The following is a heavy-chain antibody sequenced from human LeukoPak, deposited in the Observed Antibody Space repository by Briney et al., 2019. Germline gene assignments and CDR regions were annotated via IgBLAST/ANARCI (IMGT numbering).Heavy chain of an antibody. CDR2: IIPILGIA. CDR1: GGTFSSYT. D-gene: IGHD3-3*01. CDR3: AEGSYYDFWSGYYGFDY. V-gene: IGHV1-69*02. J-gene: IGHJ4*02. Sequence: ASVKVSCKASGGTFSSYTISWVRQAPGQGLEWMGSIIPILGIANYAQKFQGRVTITADKSTSTAYMELSSLRAEDTAVYYCAEGSYYDFWSGYYGFDYWGQGTLVTVSS.